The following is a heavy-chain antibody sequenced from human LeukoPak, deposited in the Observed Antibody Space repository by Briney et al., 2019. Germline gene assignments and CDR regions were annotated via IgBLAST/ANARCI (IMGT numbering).Heavy chain of an antibody. CDR2: DYYTGST. Sequence: SETLPLTCTVSGGSISSGDYYWSWIRQPPGKGREWIGYDYYTGSTYYNPSLKSRITISVDTSKNQFSLKLSSVTAADTAVYYCARGIRVRSDAFDIWGQGTMVTVSS. D-gene: IGHD3-16*01. CDR3: ARGIRVRSDAFDI. J-gene: IGHJ3*02. V-gene: IGHV4-30-4*08. CDR1: GGSISSGDYY.